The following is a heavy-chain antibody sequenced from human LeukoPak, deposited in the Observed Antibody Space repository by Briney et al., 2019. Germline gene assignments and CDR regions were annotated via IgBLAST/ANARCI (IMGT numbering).Heavy chain of an antibody. J-gene: IGHJ4*02. CDR3: ASYYYDSSGILFDY. CDR2: IKQDGSEK. Sequence: GGSLRLSCAASGFTFSSYWMSWVRRAPGKGLEWVANIKQDGSEKYYVDSVKGRFTISRDNAKNSLYLQMNSLRAEDTAVYYCASYYYDSSGILFDYWGQGTLVTVSS. V-gene: IGHV3-7*01. D-gene: IGHD3-22*01. CDR1: GFTFSSYW.